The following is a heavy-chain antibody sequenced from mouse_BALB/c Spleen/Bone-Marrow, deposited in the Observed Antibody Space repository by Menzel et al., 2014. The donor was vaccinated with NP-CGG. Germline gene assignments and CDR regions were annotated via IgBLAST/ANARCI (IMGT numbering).Heavy chain of an antibody. J-gene: IGHJ3*01. CDR2: IWAGGST. CDR1: GLSLTSYG. Sequence: VQGVESGPGLVAPSQSLSITCTVSGLSLTSYGVHWVRQPPGKGLEWLGVIWAGGSTNYNSALMSRLSISKDNSKSQVFLKMNSLQTDDTAMYYCAREGSTMITTPFAYWGQGTLVTVSA. CDR3: AREGSTMITTPFAY. D-gene: IGHD2-4*01. V-gene: IGHV2-9*02.